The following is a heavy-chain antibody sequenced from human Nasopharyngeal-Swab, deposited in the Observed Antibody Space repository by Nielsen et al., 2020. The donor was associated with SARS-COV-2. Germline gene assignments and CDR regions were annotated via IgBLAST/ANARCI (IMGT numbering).Heavy chain of an antibody. CDR1: GYTFTSYD. CDR3: ARSRVAKDYYYYYGMDV. CDR2: MNPNSGNT. Sequence: ASVKVSCKASGYTFTSYDINWVRQATGQGLEWMGWMNPNSGNTGYVQKFQGRVTMTRNTSISTAYMELSSLRSEDTAVYYCARSRVAKDYYYYYGMDVWGQGTTVTVSS. J-gene: IGHJ6*02. V-gene: IGHV1-8*01.